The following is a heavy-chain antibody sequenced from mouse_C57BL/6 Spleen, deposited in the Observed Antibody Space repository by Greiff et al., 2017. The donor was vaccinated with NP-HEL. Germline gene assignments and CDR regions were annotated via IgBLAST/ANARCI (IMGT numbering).Heavy chain of an antibody. CDR3: AREDYDYDTFYYAMDY. D-gene: IGHD2-4*01. CDR1: GYAFSSYW. Sequence: VQLQQSGAELVKPGASVKISCKASGYAFSSYWMNWVKQRPGKGLEWIGQIYPGDGDTNYNGKFKGKATLTADKSSSTAYMQLSSLTSEDSAVYFCAREDYDYDTFYYAMDYWGQGTSVTVSS. CDR2: IYPGDGDT. J-gene: IGHJ4*01. V-gene: IGHV1-80*01.